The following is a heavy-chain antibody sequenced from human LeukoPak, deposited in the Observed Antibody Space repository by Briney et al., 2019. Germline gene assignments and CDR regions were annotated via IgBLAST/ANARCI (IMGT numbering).Heavy chain of an antibody. CDR1: GFTFSSYW. CDR2: IKQDGSEQ. Sequence: GGSLRLSCAASGFTFSSYWMSWVRQAPGKGLEWVANIKQDGSEQYYVDSVKGRFTISRDSAKNSLYLQMNSLRAEDTAVYYCARDWPKGDYSYYMDVWGKGTTVTVSS. V-gene: IGHV3-7*01. D-gene: IGHD3-16*01. CDR3: ARDWPKGDYSYYMDV. J-gene: IGHJ6*03.